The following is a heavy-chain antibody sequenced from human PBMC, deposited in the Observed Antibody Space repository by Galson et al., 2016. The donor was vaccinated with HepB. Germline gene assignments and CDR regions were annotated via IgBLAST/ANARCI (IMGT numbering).Heavy chain of an antibody. J-gene: IGHJ4*02. V-gene: IGHV4-39*01. CDR1: GGSVSSSSYY. D-gene: IGHD3-10*01. Sequence: TLPLTCTVSGGSVSSSSYYWGWIRQPPGKGLEWIGCLYYSGNTYYNPSLKSRVTISVDTSKKESSLKLSSVTAADTAVYYCARGAMLRGVISPLDYWGQGTLVTVSS. CDR3: ARGAMLRGVISPLDY. CDR2: LYYSGNT.